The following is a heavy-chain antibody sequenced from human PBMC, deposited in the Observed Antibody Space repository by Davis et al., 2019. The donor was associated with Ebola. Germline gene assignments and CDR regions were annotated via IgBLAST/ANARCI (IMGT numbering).Heavy chain of an antibody. CDR1: GFTFSSYA. Sequence: GESLKISCAASGFTFSSYAMSWVRQAPGKGLEWVSGISGSGGSTFYADSVKGRFTISRDNSKNTLYLQMNSLKTEDTAVYYCTTEGVPPYGYWGQGTLVTVSS. CDR3: TTEGVPPYGY. D-gene: IGHD2-2*01. V-gene: IGHV3-23*01. CDR2: ISGSGGST. J-gene: IGHJ4*02.